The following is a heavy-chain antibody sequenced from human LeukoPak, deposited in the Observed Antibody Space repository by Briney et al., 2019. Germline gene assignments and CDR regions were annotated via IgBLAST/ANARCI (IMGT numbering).Heavy chain of an antibody. V-gene: IGHV4-4*07. D-gene: IGHD1-26*01. CDR1: GGSISSYY. J-gene: IGHJ4*02. Sequence: SETLSLTCTVSGGSISSYYWTWIRQPAGKGLEWIGRIYTSGSTYYNPSLESRVTLSVDKSKNQLSLKLTSVTAADTAVYYCASYTSSGSYFDYWGQGTLVTVSS. CDR2: IYTSGST. CDR3: ASYTSSGSYFDY.